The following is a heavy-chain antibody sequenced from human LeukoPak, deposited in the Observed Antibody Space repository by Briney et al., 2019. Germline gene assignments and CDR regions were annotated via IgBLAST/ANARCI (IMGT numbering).Heavy chain of an antibody. CDR2: IYSGGST. CDR1: GFTFSSYA. CDR3: ARTPYDILTGYWFDP. Sequence: QTGGSLRLSCAASGFTFSSYAMSWVRQAPGKGLEWVSVIYSGGSTYYADSVKGRFTISRHNSKNTLYLQMNSLRAEDTAVYYCARTPYDILTGYWFDPWGQGTLVTVSS. D-gene: IGHD3-9*01. V-gene: IGHV3-53*04. J-gene: IGHJ5*02.